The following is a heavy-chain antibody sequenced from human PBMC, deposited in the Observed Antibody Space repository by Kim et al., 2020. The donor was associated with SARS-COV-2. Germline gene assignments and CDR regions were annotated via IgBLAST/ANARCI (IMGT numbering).Heavy chain of an antibody. CDR2: ISYDGSNK. CDR3: ARDRGDIQPGSYYYYGMDV. V-gene: IGHV3-30*04. D-gene: IGHD5-18*01. CDR1: GFTFSSYA. J-gene: IGHJ6*02. Sequence: GGSLRLSCAASGFTFSSYAMHWVRQAPGKGLEWVAVISYDGSNKYYADSVKGRFTISRDNSKNTLYLQMNSLRAEDTAVYYCARDRGDIQPGSYYYYGMDVWGQGTTVTVSS.